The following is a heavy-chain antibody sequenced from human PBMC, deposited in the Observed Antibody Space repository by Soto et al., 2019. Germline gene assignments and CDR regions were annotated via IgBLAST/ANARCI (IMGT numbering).Heavy chain of an antibody. D-gene: IGHD3-10*01. Sequence: ASVKVSCKASGYTFNNYDIHWVRQAPGHGLEWMGWMNPNSGNTGYAQNFRGRVTMTQNTAIGTAYMELSSLRSDDTATYYCTRAYGAETFDFWGQGTLVTVSS. CDR3: TRAYGAETFDF. V-gene: IGHV1-8*02. J-gene: IGHJ5*01. CDR1: GYTFNNYD. CDR2: MNPNSGNT.